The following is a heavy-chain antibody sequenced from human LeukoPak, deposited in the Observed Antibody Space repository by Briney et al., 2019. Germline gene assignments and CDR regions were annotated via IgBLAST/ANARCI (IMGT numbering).Heavy chain of an antibody. V-gene: IGHV3-23*01. D-gene: IGHD1-26*01. CDR3: AKEALVGATHLYYFDY. CDR1: GFTFSSYG. Sequence: PGGSLRLSCAASGFTFSSYGMSWVRQPPGKGLEWVSAISGSGGSTYYAASVKGRFTISRDNSKNTLYLQMNSLRAEDTAVYYCAKEALVGATHLYYFDYWGQGTLVTVSS. J-gene: IGHJ4*02. CDR2: ISGSGGST.